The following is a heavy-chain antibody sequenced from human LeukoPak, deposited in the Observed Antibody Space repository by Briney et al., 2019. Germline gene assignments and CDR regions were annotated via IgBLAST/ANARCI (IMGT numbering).Heavy chain of an antibody. CDR2: IYYSGST. Sequence: SETLSLTCTVSGGSISSYYWSWIRHPPGKGLEWIGYIYYSGSTNYNPSLKSRVTISVDTSKNQFSLKLSSVTAADTAVYYCARGGVATIISQYYFDYWGQGTLVTVSS. V-gene: IGHV4-59*01. CDR1: GGSISSYY. CDR3: ARGGVATIISQYYFDY. J-gene: IGHJ4*02. D-gene: IGHD5-12*01.